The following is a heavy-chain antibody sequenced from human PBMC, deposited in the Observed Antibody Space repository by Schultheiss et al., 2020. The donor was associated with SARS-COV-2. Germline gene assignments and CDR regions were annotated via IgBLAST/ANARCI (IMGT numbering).Heavy chain of an antibody. V-gene: IGHV3-23*01. CDR1: GFTFSSYD. J-gene: IGHJ4*02. Sequence: GGSLRLSCAASGFTFSSYDMHWVRQATGKGLEWVSAISGSGGSTYYADSVKGRFTISRDNSKNTLSVQMNNLRAEDTAIYYCAKGYGSGTYNYYYFDLWGQGTRVTVSS. CDR3: AKGYGSGTYNYYYFDL. D-gene: IGHD3-10*01. CDR2: ISGSGGST.